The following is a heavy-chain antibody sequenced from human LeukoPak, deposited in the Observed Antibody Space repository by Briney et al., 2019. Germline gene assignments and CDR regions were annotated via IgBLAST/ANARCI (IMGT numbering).Heavy chain of an antibody. V-gene: IGHV4-39*07. Sequence: SETLSLTCTVSGGSISSSGYYWGWIRQPPGKGLEWVGSIYHSGSTYYNPSLKSRVTISVDTSKNQFSLKLSSVTAADTAVYYCARDGGYDYYYYMDVWGKGTTVTVSS. CDR2: IYHSGST. J-gene: IGHJ6*03. D-gene: IGHD3-16*01. CDR1: GGSISSSGYY. CDR3: ARDGGYDYYYYMDV.